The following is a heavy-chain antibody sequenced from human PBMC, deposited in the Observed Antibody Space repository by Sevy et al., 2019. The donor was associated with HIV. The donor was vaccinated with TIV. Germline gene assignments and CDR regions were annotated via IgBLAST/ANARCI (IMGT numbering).Heavy chain of an antibody. Sequence: GGSLRLSCVGSGFTFGSYAMSWVRQAPGKGLEWVSGMSVTGGSIFYADSVKGRFTISRDNSQNTLYLQMNSLRAEDTAVYYCAKQLGEVTVYYFDYWGQGTLVTVSS. CDR2: MSVTGGSI. V-gene: IGHV3-23*01. J-gene: IGHJ4*02. CDR1: GFTFGSYA. CDR3: AKQLGEVTVYYFDY. D-gene: IGHD3-10*01.